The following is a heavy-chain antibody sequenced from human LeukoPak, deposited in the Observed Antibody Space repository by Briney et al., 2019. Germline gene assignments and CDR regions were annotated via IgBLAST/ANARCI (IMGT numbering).Heavy chain of an antibody. CDR2: IRDKANSYAT. CDR1: GFTFSGSA. V-gene: IGHV3-73*01. D-gene: IGHD2-2*01. J-gene: IGHJ4*02. Sequence: SLKLSCAASGFTFSGSAIHWVRQASGKGLEWVGRIRDKANSYATAYIASVKGRFTISRDDSKNTAYLQMSSLKTEDTAVYYCTRWDCTTTGCYPFDYWGQGTLVTVSS. CDR3: TRWDCTTTGCYPFDY.